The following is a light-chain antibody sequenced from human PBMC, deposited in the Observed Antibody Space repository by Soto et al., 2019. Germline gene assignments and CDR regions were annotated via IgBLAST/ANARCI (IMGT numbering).Light chain of an antibody. J-gene: IGKJ3*01. V-gene: IGKV2-28*01. CDR1: QSLLHSDGENY. CDR3: MQTLQSPYT. CDR2: LVS. Sequence: DIVMTQSPLSLPVTPGEPASISCKSSQSLLHSDGENYLEWYVQKAGQSQQLLIYLVSHRASGVPDRLSGSGSGTDFTLKISNVEADDVGVYYCMQTLQSPYTFGPGTKVEIK.